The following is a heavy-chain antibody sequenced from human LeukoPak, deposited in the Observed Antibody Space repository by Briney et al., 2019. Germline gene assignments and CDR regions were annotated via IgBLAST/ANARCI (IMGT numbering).Heavy chain of an antibody. CDR2: IYYSGST. CDR3: ARREYYYDSSGPFDP. Sequence: SETLSLTCTVSGYSISSGYYWGWIRQPPGKGLEWIGSIYYSGSTYYNPSLKSRVTISVDTSKNQFSLKLSSVTAADTAVYYCARREYYYDSSGPFDPWGQGTLVTVSS. D-gene: IGHD3-22*01. CDR1: GYSISSGYY. V-gene: IGHV4-38-2*02. J-gene: IGHJ5*02.